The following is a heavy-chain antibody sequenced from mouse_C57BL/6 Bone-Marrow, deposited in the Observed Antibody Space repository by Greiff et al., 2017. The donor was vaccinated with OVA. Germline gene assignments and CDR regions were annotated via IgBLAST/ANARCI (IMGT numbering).Heavy chain of an antibody. J-gene: IGHJ1*03. D-gene: IGHD1-1*01. CDR2: IFPGSGST. CDR1: GYTFTDYY. Sequence: VQRVESGPELVKPGASVKISCKASGYTFTDYYINWVKQRPGQGLEWIGWIFPGSGSTYYNEKFKGKATLTVDKSSSTAYMLLSSLTSEDSAVYFCARSGYYYGSSPWYFDVWGTGTTVTVSS. V-gene: IGHV1-75*01. CDR3: ARSGYYYGSSPWYFDV.